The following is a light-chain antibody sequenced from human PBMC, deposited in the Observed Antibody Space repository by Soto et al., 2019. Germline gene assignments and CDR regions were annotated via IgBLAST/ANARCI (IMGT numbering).Light chain of an antibody. CDR2: AAS. V-gene: IGKV1-39*01. CDR3: QHAWT. J-gene: IGKJ1*01. CDR1: QSIRSY. Sequence: DIQMTQSPSSLSASVGDRVTITCRASQSIRSYLNWYQQKPGKAPKLLIYAASSLQSGVPSRFSGSGSGTDFTLTISSLQPEDFATYYCQHAWTFGQGTKVEIK.